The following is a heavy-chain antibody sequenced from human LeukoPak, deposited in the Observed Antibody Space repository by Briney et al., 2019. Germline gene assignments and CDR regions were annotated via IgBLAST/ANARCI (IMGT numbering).Heavy chain of an antibody. J-gene: IGHJ4*02. CDR1: GGSISSSSYD. Sequence: PSETLSLTCTVSGGSISSSSYDWGGIRQPPGKGLEWIGSIYYSGSTYYTPSIKGRVTISVDTSKNQFSLKLSSVTAADTAVYYCATIGYYYDSSGYQNYYFDYWGQGTLVTVSS. CDR3: ATIGYYYDSSGYQNYYFDY. CDR2: IYYSGST. V-gene: IGHV4-39*01. D-gene: IGHD3-22*01.